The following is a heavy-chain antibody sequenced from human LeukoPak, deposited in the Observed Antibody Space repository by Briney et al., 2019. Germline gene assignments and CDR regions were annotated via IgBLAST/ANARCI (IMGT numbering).Heavy chain of an antibody. D-gene: IGHD3-22*01. J-gene: IGHJ4*02. Sequence: RASVKVSCKASGGTFSSYAISWVRQAPGQGLEWMGGIIPIFGTANYAQKFQGRVTITADESTSTAYMELSSLRSEDTAVYYCASYDSSGYYYFDYWGQGTLVTVSS. V-gene: IGHV1-69*13. CDR2: IIPIFGTA. CDR1: GGTFSSYA. CDR3: ASYDSSGYYYFDY.